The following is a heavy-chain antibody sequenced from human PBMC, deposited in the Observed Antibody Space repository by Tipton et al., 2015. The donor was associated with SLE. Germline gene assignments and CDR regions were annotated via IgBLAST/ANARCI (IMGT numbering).Heavy chain of an antibody. V-gene: IGHV4-61*02. Sequence: TLSLTCTVSGGSITNDNHYWSWIRQPAGKGLEWIGRIYASGSTNYNPSLKSRLTISVDTSKNQFSLNLRSVTAADTAVYFCARGNRAEEELDLWGQGTLVTVSS. CDR2: IYASGST. D-gene: IGHD1-1*01. CDR1: GGSITNDNHY. J-gene: IGHJ4*02. CDR3: ARGNRAEEELDL.